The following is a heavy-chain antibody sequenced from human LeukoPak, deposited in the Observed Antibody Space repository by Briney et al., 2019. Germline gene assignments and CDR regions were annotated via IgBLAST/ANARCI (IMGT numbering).Heavy chain of an antibody. CDR1: GGSISSYY. J-gene: IGHJ6*03. CDR3: ARRRYDFWSGYYPYYYYYYMDV. CDR2: INHSGST. Sequence: SETLSLTCTVSGGSISSYYWSWIRQPPGRGLEWIGEINHSGSTNYNPSLKSRVTISVDTSKNQFSLKLGSVTAADTAVYYCARRRYDFWSGYYPYYYYYYMDVWGKGTTVTVSS. D-gene: IGHD3-3*01. V-gene: IGHV4-34*01.